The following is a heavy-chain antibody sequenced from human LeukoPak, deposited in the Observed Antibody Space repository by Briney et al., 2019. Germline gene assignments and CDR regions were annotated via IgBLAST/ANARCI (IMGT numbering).Heavy chain of an antibody. J-gene: IGHJ5*02. CDR3: ARDECPLWSISCHRGFDP. CDR2: INTNTGNP. CDR1: GYTFTSYA. Sequence: ASVKVSCKASGYTFTSYAMNWVRQAPGQGLEWMGWINTNTGNPTYAQGFTGRFVFSLDTSVSTAYLQISSLKAEDTAVYYCARDECPLWSISCHRGFDPWGQGLLVTVSS. V-gene: IGHV7-4-1*02. D-gene: IGHD2-2*02.